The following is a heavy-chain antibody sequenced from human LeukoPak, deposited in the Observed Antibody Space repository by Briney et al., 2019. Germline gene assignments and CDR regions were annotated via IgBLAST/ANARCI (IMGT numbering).Heavy chain of an antibody. D-gene: IGHD2-2*01. Sequence: KSSETLSLTCTVSGGSISSYYWSWIRQPPGKGLEWIGYIYYSGSTNYNPSLKSRVTISVDTSKNQFSLKLSSVTAADTAVYYCARGRGYCSSTSCSAFDYWGQGTLATVSS. CDR1: GGSISSYY. J-gene: IGHJ4*02. CDR3: ARGRGYCSSTSCSAFDY. V-gene: IGHV4-59*01. CDR2: IYYSGST.